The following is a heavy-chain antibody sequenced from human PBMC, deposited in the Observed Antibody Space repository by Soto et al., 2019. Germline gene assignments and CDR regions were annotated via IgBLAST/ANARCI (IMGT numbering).Heavy chain of an antibody. V-gene: IGHV3-74*01. D-gene: IGHD2-15*01. J-gene: IGHJ4*02. Sequence: EVQLVESGGGLVQPGASLRLSCAASGFTFSSYWMHWVRQAPGKGLVWVSRINSDGSSTGYAGSVKGRFTISRDNAKNTLYLQMNSLRAEDTAVYYCVRTSLVVAAATREDYWGQGTLVTVSS. CDR2: INSDGSST. CDR1: GFTFSSYW. CDR3: VRTSLVVAAATREDY.